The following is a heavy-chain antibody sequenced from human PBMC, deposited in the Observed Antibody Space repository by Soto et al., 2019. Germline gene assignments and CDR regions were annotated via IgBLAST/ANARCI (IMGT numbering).Heavy chain of an antibody. CDR1: GFTFSSYS. D-gene: IGHD4-17*01. J-gene: IGHJ6*02. Sequence: LSLTCAASGFTFSSYSMNWVRQAPGKGLEWVSSISSSSSYTYYADSVKGRFTISRDNAKNSLYLQMNSLRAEDTAVYYCARNYGDYYYYGMDVWGQGTTVTVSS. CDR2: ISSSSSYT. V-gene: IGHV3-21*01. CDR3: ARNYGDYYYYGMDV.